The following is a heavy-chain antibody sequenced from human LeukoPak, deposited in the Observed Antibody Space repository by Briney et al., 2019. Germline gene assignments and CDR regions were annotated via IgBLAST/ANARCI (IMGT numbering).Heavy chain of an antibody. CDR2: IYYSGST. D-gene: IGHD5-18*01. Sequence: PSETLSLTCTVSRGAISNDWSWIGPAPGKGLEWIGYIYYSGSTNYNPSLKSRVTISVDTSKNQFSLKLSSVTAADTAVYYCARDVSGILDYWGQGTLVTVSS. J-gene: IGHJ4*02. CDR3: ARDVSGILDY. V-gene: IGHV4-59*01. CDR1: RGAISND.